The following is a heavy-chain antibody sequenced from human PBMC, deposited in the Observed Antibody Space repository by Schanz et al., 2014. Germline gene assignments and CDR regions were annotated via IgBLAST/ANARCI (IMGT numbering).Heavy chain of an antibody. J-gene: IGHJ6*02. CDR3: ARGPSQGYSYGHNIGAYYYGMDV. D-gene: IGHD5-18*01. CDR1: GYTFTSYG. Sequence: QVQLVQSGAEVKKPGASVKVSCKASGYTFTSYGISWVRQAPGQGLEWMGIINPSGGGTSYALRFQDRVTVTRDTSRSTVYMELSSLRSEDTAVYYCARGPSQGYSYGHNIGAYYYGMDVWGQGTTXTVSS. V-gene: IGHV1-46*01. CDR2: INPSGGGT.